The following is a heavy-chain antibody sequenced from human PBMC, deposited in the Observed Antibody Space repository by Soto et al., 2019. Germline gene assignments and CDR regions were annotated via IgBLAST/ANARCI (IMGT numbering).Heavy chain of an antibody. CDR1: GGSFSGYY. J-gene: IGHJ5*02. CDR2: INHSGST. D-gene: IGHD3-10*01. V-gene: IGHV4-34*01. Sequence: KPSETLSPTFAVYGGSFSGYYWSWIRQPPGKGLEWMGEINHSGSTNYNPSLTSRVTISVDTSKNQFSLKLSSVTAADTAVYYCARGKAVAIGSGSSRRGWYSPWGQGTLVTVS. CDR3: ARGKAVAIGSGSSRRGWYSP.